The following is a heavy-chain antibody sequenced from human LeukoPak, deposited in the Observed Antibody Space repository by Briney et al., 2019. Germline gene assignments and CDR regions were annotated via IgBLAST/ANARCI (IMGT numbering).Heavy chain of an antibody. CDR3: ARDGGDYTPFDS. V-gene: IGHV4-59*13. J-gene: IGHJ4*02. CDR2: ISYTGNT. D-gene: IGHD4-17*01. CDR1: GGSMSSYY. Sequence: SETLSLTCTVSGGSMSSYYWRWIRQPPGKGLEWIGYISYTGNTKYNPSLKSRVTISLDTSQRQFSLMLTSVTAADTAVYYCARDGGDYTPFDSWGQGTLVTVSS.